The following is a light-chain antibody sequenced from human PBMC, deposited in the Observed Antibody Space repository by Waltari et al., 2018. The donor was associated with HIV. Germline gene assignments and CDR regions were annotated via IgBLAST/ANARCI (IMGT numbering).Light chain of an antibody. J-gene: IGKJ4*01. CDR2: WAS. Sequence: DIVMTQSPDSLAESLGERATIDCKSSQSLLSSSNDKNYLAWYQQKPGQPPRLLLFWASTRESGVPERFTGSGSGTYFTLTISSLQAEDVAVYYCQQRSNWPPLTFGGGTKVEIK. CDR1: QSLLSSSNDKNY. CDR3: QQRSNWPPLT. V-gene: IGKV4-1*01.